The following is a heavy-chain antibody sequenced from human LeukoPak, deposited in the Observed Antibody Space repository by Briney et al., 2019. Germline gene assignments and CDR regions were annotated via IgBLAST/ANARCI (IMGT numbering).Heavy chain of an antibody. D-gene: IGHD3-10*01. V-gene: IGHV3-23*01. CDR3: AKDLPWFGELYGRPFNY. J-gene: IGHJ4*02. CDR2: ISGSGGST. CDR1: GFTFSSYA. Sequence: GGSLRLSCAASGFTFSSYAMSWVRQATGKGLEWVSAISGSGGSTYYADSVKGRFTISRDNSKNTLYLQMNSLRAEDTAVYYCAKDLPWFGELYGRPFNYWGQGTLVTVSS.